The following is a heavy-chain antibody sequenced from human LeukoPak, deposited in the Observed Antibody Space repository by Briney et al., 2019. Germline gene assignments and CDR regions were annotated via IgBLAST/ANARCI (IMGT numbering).Heavy chain of an antibody. CDR1: GDSVSSNSAA. CDR2: TYYRSKWYN. D-gene: IGHD3-3*01. V-gene: IGHV6-1*01. CDR3: ARDLGYYDFWSGYSGSSYYYYYMDV. Sequence: SQTLSLTCAISGDSVSSNSAAWNWIRQSPSRGLEWLGRTYYRSKWYNDYAVSVKSRITINPDTSKNQFSLQLNSVTPEDTAVYYCARDLGYYDFWSGYSGSSYYYYYMDVWGKGTTVTVSS. J-gene: IGHJ6*03.